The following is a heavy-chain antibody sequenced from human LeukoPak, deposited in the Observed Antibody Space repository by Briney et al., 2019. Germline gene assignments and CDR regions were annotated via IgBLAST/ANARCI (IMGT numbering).Heavy chain of an antibody. CDR2: INPNSGGT. J-gene: IGHJ4*02. D-gene: IGHD6-13*01. CDR3: ARRAAEFDY. CDR1: GYTFTNYY. Sequence: ASVKVSCKASGYTFTNYYVHWVRQAPGQGLEWMGWINPNSGGTNYVQKFQGRVTMTRDTSIGTAYLELNRLTSDDTAVYYCARRAAEFDYWGQGTLVTVSS. V-gene: IGHV1-2*02.